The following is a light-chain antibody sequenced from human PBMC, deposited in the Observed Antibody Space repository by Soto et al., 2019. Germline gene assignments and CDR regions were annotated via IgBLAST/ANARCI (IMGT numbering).Light chain of an antibody. CDR1: QGIGNY. V-gene: IGKV1-27*01. J-gene: IGKJ1*01. CDR3: QKYDSAPKT. CDR2: AAS. Sequence: DFQMTQSPSSLSASVGDRVTITCRASQGIGNYLAWYQQKPGKVPKLLIYAASTLQPGIPSRFSGSGSGTDFTLTISSLQPEDVATYYCQKYDSAPKTFGQGTKVEIK.